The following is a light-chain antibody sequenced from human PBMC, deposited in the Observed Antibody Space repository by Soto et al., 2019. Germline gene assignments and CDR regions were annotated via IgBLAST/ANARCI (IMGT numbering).Light chain of an antibody. V-gene: IGKV3-20*01. CDR1: QSVTSGD. CDR3: QQYGNFTRT. J-gene: IGKJ1*01. CDR2: GAS. Sequence: EIVLTQSPGTLSLSPGERATLSCRASQSVTSGDLAWYQQKPGQAPRLLMYGASRRITGVPDRFSGSGSGTDFTLTISRLQPEDFAMYYCQQYGNFTRTLGQGTKVEIK.